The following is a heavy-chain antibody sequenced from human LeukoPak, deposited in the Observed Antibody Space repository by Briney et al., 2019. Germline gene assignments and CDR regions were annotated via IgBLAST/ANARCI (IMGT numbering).Heavy chain of an antibody. Sequence: GASVKVSCKASGYTFSSYAISWVRQAPGQGLEWVAWISLATGAPSYAQKFQGRVTLTTDTSTSTAYMELRSLKSDDTAVYYCARDIGLVRGIIMAHWGQGTQVTVSS. D-gene: IGHD3-10*01. CDR1: GYTFSSYA. CDR2: ISLATGAP. J-gene: IGHJ4*02. V-gene: IGHV1-18*04. CDR3: ARDIGLVRGIIMAH.